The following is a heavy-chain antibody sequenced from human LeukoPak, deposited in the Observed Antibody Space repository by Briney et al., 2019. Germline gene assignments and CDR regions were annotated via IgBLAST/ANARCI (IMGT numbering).Heavy chain of an antibody. J-gene: IGHJ4*02. CDR1: GGSFSGYY. CDR3: ARGRDTRSGYSSSWSFDY. Sequence: PSETLSLTCAVYGGSFSGYYWSWIRQPPGKGLEWIGEINHSGSTNYNPSLKSRVTISVDTSKNQFSLKLSSVTAADTAVYYCARGRDTRSGYSSSWSFDYWGQGTLVTVSS. CDR2: INHSGST. D-gene: IGHD6-13*01. V-gene: IGHV4-34*01.